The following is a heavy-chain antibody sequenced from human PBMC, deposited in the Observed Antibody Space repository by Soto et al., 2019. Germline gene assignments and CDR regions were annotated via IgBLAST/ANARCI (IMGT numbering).Heavy chain of an antibody. Sequence: GGSLRLSCAASGFTFSSYAMSWVRQAPGKGLEWVSAISGSGGSTYYADSVKGRFTISRDNSKNTLYLQMNSLRAEDTAVYYWAKDDYNHDAFDIWGQGTMVTVSS. J-gene: IGHJ3*02. D-gene: IGHD4-4*01. V-gene: IGHV3-23*01. CDR1: GFTFSSYA. CDR3: AKDDYNHDAFDI. CDR2: ISGSGGST.